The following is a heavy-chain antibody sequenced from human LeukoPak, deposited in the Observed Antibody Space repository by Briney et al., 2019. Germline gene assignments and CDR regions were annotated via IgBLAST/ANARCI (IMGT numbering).Heavy chain of an antibody. D-gene: IGHD6-19*01. CDR1: GYTFTSYG. V-gene: IGHV1-18*01. CDR2: ISAYNGNT. J-gene: IGHJ3*02. Sequence: ASVKVSCKASGYTFTSYGISWVRQAPGQGLEWMGWISAYNGNTNYAQKLQGRVTMTTDTSTGTAYMELRSLRSDDTAVYYCARYYSSGWPIFPRAAFDIWGQGTMVTVSS. CDR3: ARYYSSGWPIFPRAAFDI.